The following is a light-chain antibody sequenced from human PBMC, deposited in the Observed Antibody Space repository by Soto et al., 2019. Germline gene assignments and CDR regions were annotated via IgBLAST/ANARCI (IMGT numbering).Light chain of an antibody. J-gene: IGLJ2*01. Sequence: QAVVTQPPSVSGAPGQRVTISCTGSSSNIGAGYDVHWYQQLPGTAPKLLIYDNNHRPSGVPDRFSGSKSGTSASLAITGLQAEDEADYYCQSYDSSLSGHVIFGGGTKVTVL. CDR3: QSYDSSLSGHVI. CDR1: SSNIGAGYD. V-gene: IGLV1-40*01. CDR2: DNN.